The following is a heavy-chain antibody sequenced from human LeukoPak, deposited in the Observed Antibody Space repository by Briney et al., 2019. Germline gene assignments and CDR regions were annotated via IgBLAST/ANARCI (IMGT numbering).Heavy chain of an antibody. CDR3: ARDSKVTSLGY. CDR2: IYYSGTI. J-gene: IGHJ4*02. CDR1: GDSISGYY. D-gene: IGHD2-21*02. Sequence: PSETLSLTCTVSGDSISGYYRSWIRQPPGKGLEWIGYIYYSGTINYNPSLKSRVIISLDTSKNQFSLKLSSVTAADTAVYYCARDSKVTSLGYWGQGTLVTVSS. V-gene: IGHV4-59*01.